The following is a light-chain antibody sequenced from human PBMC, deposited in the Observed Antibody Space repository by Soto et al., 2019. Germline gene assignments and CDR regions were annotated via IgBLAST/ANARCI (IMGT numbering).Light chain of an antibody. V-gene: IGKV3-15*01. Sequence: EIVMTQSPATLSVSPGERATLSCRASQSVSSNLAWYQQKPGQAPRLLIYGASTRATGIPARFSGIGSGTEFTLTISSLQSEDFAVYYFQQYNNWPPWTFGQGTKVEIK. CDR2: GAS. J-gene: IGKJ1*01. CDR3: QQYNNWPPWT. CDR1: QSVSSN.